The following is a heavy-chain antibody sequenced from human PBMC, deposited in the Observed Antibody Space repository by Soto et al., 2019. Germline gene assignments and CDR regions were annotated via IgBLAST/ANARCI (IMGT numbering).Heavy chain of an antibody. Sequence: SETLSLTCTVSGGSISSGGYYWSWIRQHPGKGLEWIGYIYYSGSTYYNPSLKSRVTISVDTSKNQFSLKLSSVTAADAAVYYCARDLSGYDIFDYWGPGTLVTVSS. CDR2: IYYSGST. V-gene: IGHV4-31*03. CDR3: ARDLSGYDIFDY. CDR1: GGSISSGGYY. D-gene: IGHD5-12*01. J-gene: IGHJ4*02.